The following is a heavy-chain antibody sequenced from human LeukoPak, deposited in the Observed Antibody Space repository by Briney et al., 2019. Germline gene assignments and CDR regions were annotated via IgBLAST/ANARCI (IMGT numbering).Heavy chain of an antibody. CDR2: LYYTGDT. V-gene: IGHV4-59*01. Sequence: SETLSLTCNVSGGSISPYYWSWIRQVPGKGVEWIGYLYYTGDTKYNPSLKSRVTISVDTSKNQFSLKLRSVTAADTAVYYCARGPWAWFDPWGQGTLVTVSS. D-gene: IGHD7-27*01. J-gene: IGHJ5*02. CDR1: GGSISPYY. CDR3: ARGPWAWFDP.